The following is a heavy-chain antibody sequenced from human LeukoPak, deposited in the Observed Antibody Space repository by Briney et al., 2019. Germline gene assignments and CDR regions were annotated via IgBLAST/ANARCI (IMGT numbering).Heavy chain of an antibody. J-gene: IGHJ4*02. Sequence: ASVTVSFKASGYTFTIYGISWVRQAPGQGLEWMGWISAYNGNTNYAQKLQGRVTMTTDTSTSTAYMELRSLRSDDTAVYYCARGIPAAFAPPLDYWGQGTLVTVSS. CDR1: GYTFTIYG. D-gene: IGHD6-13*01. CDR2: ISAYNGNT. V-gene: IGHV1-18*01. CDR3: ARGIPAAFAPPLDY.